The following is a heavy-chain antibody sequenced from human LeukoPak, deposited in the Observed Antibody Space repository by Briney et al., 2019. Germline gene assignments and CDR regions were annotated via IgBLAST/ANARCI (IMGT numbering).Heavy chain of an antibody. V-gene: IGHV1-2*02. CDR3: ARDVVVVVGASRSNFYFYMDV. D-gene: IGHD2-15*01. CDR1: GYTFTGYY. Sequence: GASVKVSFKASGYTFTGYYIHWVRQAPGQGLEWMGWINPNNGATNYAQKFQGRITMTRDTSITTAYMELSSLRSDGTAIYYCARDVVVVVGASRSNFYFYMDVWGKGTTVTVSS. CDR2: INPNNGAT. J-gene: IGHJ6*03.